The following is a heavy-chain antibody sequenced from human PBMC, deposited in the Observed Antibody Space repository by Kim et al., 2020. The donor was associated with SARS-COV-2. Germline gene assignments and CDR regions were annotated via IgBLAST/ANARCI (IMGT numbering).Heavy chain of an antibody. J-gene: IGHJ4*02. V-gene: IGHV6-1*01. Sequence: DYAPSVKGRIPIIPDTSKNQFSLQLTSVTPEDTAVYYCARDRSSAWYYFDYWGQGIQVTVSS. CDR3: ARDRSSAWYYFDY. D-gene: IGHD6-19*01.